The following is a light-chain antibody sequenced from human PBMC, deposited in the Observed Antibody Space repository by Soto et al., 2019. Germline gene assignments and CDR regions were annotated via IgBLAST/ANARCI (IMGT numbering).Light chain of an antibody. CDR2: AAS. CDR1: QSISSH. J-gene: IGKJ1*01. V-gene: IGKV1-39*01. CDR3: QQSFSSPWT. Sequence: DIQMTQSPSSLSASVGDRVTITCRASQSISSHLNWFQQKAGKAPNLLISAASSLPSGVPSRFSGSGSGTDFTLTVSSLEPEDFATYYCQQSFSSPWTFGQGTKVEIK.